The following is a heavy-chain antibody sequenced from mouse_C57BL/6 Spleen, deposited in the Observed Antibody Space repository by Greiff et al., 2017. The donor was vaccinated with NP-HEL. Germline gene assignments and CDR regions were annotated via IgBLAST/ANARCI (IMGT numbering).Heavy chain of an antibody. CDR1: GYSFTGYF. Sequence: VQLQQSGPELVKPGDSVKISCKASGYSFTGYFMNWVMQSHGKSLEWIGRINPYNGDTFYNQKFKGKATLTVDKSSSTAHMELRSLTSEDSAVYYCARRVVATDWYCDVWGTGTTVTVSS. J-gene: IGHJ1*03. V-gene: IGHV1-20*01. CDR3: ARRVVATDWYCDV. D-gene: IGHD1-1*01. CDR2: INPYNGDT.